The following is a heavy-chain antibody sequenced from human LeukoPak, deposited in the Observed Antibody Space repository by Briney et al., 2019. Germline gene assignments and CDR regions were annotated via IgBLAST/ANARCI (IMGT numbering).Heavy chain of an antibody. V-gene: IGHV3-30*18. CDR3: AKAGAITMVRGVIMSRSYGMDV. CDR2: ISYDGSNK. Sequence: PEGSLRLSCAASGFTFSSYGMHWVRQAPGKGLEWVAVISYDGSNKYYADSVKGRFTISRDNSKNTLYLQMNSLRAEDTAVYYCAKAGAITMVRGVIMSRSYGMDVWGKGTTVTVSS. J-gene: IGHJ6*04. CDR1: GFTFSSYG. D-gene: IGHD3-10*01.